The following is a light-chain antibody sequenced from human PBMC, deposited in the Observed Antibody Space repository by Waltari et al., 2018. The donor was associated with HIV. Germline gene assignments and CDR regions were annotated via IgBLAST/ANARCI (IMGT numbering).Light chain of an antibody. CDR2: QDT. J-gene: IGLJ1*01. CDR1: AVPKQY. V-gene: IGLV3-25*03. CDR3: HSSHSSAADV. Sequence: SYELTQPPSVSVSPGQTARITCFGDAVPKQYVYWYQQKPDQAPVLMIYQDTERHSGISVRFSGSSSGTTVTVTISGVQAEDESDYYCHSSHSSAADVFGTGPNFTV.